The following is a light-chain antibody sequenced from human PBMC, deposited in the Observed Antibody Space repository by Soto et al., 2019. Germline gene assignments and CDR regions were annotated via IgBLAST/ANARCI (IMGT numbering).Light chain of an antibody. CDR1: QSVSSW. V-gene: IGKV1-5*03. Sequence: DIQMTQSPSSLSASVGDRVTITCRASQSVSSWLAWYQQKPGKAPTLLIFGVSSLANGIPSRFSGSGSGTEFDLSISSRQPDDVASYYYHQYSSYSGRTFGGGTKVEIK. J-gene: IGKJ4*01. CDR2: GVS. CDR3: HQYSSYSGRT.